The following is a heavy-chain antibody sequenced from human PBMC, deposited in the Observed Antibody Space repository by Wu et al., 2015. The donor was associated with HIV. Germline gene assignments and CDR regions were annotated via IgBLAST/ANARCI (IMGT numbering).Heavy chain of an antibody. CDR2: MKPFRGAV. D-gene: IGHD2-21*01. J-gene: IGHJ1*01. V-gene: IGHV1-2*02. Sequence: QVRLVQSGSVMRKPGSSVRISCETFGYKFIDYSIHWVRHVPGKGLEWMGWMKPFRGAVNYARNFQGRVAMTRQLSVDPDNTDRGTAYMELSGLTSADTADYYCVRRAVCDHCGNFHFQHWGQGTPVVVSS. CDR1: GYKFIDYS. CDR3: VRRAVCDHCGNFHFQH.